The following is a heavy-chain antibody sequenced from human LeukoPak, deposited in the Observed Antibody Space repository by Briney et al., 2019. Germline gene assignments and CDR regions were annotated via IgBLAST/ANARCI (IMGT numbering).Heavy chain of an antibody. Sequence: PGGSLRLSCAASGFTFSSYSMNWVRQAPGKGLEWVSSISSSSSYIYYADSVKGRFTISRDNAKNSLYLQMNSLRAEDTAVYYCARGNPYYYYMDVWGKGTTVTVSS. CDR1: GFTFSSYS. J-gene: IGHJ6*03. CDR3: ARGNPYYYYMDV. CDR2: ISSSSSYI. V-gene: IGHV3-21*01.